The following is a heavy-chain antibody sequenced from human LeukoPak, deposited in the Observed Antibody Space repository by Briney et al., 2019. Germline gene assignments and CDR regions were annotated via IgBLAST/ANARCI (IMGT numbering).Heavy chain of an antibody. J-gene: IGHJ4*02. D-gene: IGHD6-13*01. CDR2: ISAYNGNI. CDR1: GYTFTSYG. Sequence: ASVKVSCKASGYTFTSYGISWVRQAPGQGLEWMGWISAYNGNINYAQKVQGRVTMTTDTSTSTAYMELRSLRSDDTAVYYCAKSDAFSYSRSWYGGGGYHFDHWGQGTLVTVSS. V-gene: IGHV1-18*01. CDR3: AKSDAFSYSRSWYGGGGYHFDH.